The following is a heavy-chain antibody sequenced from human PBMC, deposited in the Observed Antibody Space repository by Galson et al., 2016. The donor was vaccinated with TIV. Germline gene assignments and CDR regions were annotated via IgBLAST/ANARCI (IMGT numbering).Heavy chain of an antibody. CDR3: ARRKEMTTNRLDAFDL. J-gene: IGHJ3*01. CDR2: IHPADSDT. Sequence: QSGAEVKKPGEPLKISCEGSGYSFSSYWIGWVRHKPGEGLEGIGIIHPADSDTRYSPSFRGQVTMSADKAINGAYLQWRTLKASDSAMYYCARRKEMTTNRLDAFDLWGQGTMVIVSS. V-gene: IGHV5-51*01. D-gene: IGHD5-24*01. CDR1: GYSFSSYW.